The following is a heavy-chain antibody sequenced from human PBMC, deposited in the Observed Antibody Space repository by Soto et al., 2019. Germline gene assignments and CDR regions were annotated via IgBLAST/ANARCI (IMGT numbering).Heavy chain of an antibody. CDR2: ISSSSSYT. CDR1: GFTFSDYY. J-gene: IGHJ4*02. Sequence: QVQLVESGGGLVKPGGSLRLSCAASGFTFSDYYMSWIRQAPGKGLEWVSYISSSSSYTNYADSVKGRFTISRDNAKNSLYLQMNSLRAEDTAVYYCARTLRASPYYFDYWGQGTLVTVSS. V-gene: IGHV3-11*06. CDR3: ARTLRASPYYFDY. D-gene: IGHD6-6*01.